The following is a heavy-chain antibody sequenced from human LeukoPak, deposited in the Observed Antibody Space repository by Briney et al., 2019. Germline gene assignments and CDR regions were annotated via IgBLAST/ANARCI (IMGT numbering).Heavy chain of an antibody. CDR3: ARRMDSGSYPFDY. CDR2: INWNGGST. CDR1: GFTVSNNH. D-gene: IGHD1-26*01. Sequence: GGSLRLSCVASGFTVSNNHMSWVRQAPGKGLEWVSGINWNGGSTGYADSVKGRFTISRDNAKNSLYLQMNSLRAEDTALYHCARRMDSGSYPFDYWGQGTLVTVSS. V-gene: IGHV3-20*01. J-gene: IGHJ4*02.